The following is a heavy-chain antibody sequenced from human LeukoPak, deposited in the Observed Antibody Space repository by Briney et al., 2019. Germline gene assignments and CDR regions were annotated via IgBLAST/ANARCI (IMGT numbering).Heavy chain of an antibody. V-gene: IGHV1-8*01. CDR3: ARVWERYYYDFWSGYPYGMDV. J-gene: IGHJ6*02. D-gene: IGHD3-3*01. Sequence: GASVKVSCKASGYTFTSYDINRVRQATGQGLEWMGWMNPNSGNTGYAQKFQGRVTMTRNTSISTAYMELSGLRSEDTAVYYCARVWERYYYDFWSGYPYGMDVWGQGTTVTVSS. CDR1: GYTFTSYD. CDR2: MNPNSGNT.